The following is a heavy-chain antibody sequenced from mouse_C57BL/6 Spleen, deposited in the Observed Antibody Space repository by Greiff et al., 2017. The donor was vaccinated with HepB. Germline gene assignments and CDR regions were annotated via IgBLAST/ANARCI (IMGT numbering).Heavy chain of an antibody. J-gene: IGHJ2*01. CDR3: ARGYYYGSRDY. V-gene: IGHV5-17*01. CDR1: GFTFSDYG. D-gene: IGHD1-1*01. Sequence: DVHLVESGGGLVKPGGSLKLSCAASGFTFSDYGMHWVRQAPEKGLEWVAYISSGSSTIYYADTVKGRFTISRDNAKNTLFLQMTSLRSEDTAMYYCARGYYYGSRDYWGQGTTLTVSS. CDR2: ISSGSSTI.